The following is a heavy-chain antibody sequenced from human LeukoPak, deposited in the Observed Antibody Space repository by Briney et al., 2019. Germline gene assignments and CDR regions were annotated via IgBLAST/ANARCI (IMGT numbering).Heavy chain of an antibody. D-gene: IGHD6-13*01. V-gene: IGHV3-30-3*01. CDR1: GFTFSSYA. CDR2: ISYDGSNK. Sequence: GGSLRLSCAASGFTFSSYAMHWVRQAPGKGLEWVAVISYDGSNKYYADSVKGRFTISRDSSKNTLYLQMNSLRAEDTAVYYCARGRYSSSWVDYWGQGTLVTVSS. J-gene: IGHJ4*02. CDR3: ARGRYSSSWVDY.